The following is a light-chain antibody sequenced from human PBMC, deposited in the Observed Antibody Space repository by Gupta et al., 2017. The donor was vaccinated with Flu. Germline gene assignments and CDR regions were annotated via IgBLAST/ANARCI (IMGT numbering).Light chain of an antibody. CDR2: KSS. CDR3: MQDTQPFT. J-gene: IGKJ3*01. Sequence: IVMTHTPLSSTVTLGQPAYIYCRSSQSLVHSDGTNSLSWLQERPDQPPRLISYKSSTRCWGDTDRFSGSGAGRDFTLKSMWAEDADVGVYYGMQDTQPFTFGHGTNVDIK. CDR1: QSLVHSDGTNS. V-gene: IGKV2-24*01.